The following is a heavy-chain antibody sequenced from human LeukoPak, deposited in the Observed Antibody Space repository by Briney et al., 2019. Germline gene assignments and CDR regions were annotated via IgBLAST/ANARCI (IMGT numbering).Heavy chain of an antibody. J-gene: IGHJ4*02. D-gene: IGHD6-13*01. V-gene: IGHV3-11*01. Sequence: GSLRLSCAASGFTFSDYYMSWIRQAPGKGLEWVSYISASGTTILYADSVKGRFTVSRDNAKSSLYLQMNNLRAEDTALYYCARVARWSSWYLDFWGQGTLATVSS. CDR1: GFTFSDYY. CDR2: ISASGTTI. CDR3: ARVARWSSWYLDF.